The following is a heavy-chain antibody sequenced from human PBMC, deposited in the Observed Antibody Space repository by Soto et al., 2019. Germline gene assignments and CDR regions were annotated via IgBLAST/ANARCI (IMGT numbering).Heavy chain of an antibody. D-gene: IGHD3-9*01. CDR2: IYYSGST. V-gene: IGHV4-39*01. CDR3: ARTVLGPDLLADSFVDYYYYMDV. J-gene: IGHJ6*03. Sequence: SETLSLTCAVSGDSMSSSDCYWGWIRQPPGKGLEWIGSIYYSGSTYYNPSLQSRVAISVDSSKDQFSLRLNSVTAADTAVYYCARTVLGPDLLADSFVDYYYYMDVWGQGTTVTVSS. CDR1: GDSMSSSDCY.